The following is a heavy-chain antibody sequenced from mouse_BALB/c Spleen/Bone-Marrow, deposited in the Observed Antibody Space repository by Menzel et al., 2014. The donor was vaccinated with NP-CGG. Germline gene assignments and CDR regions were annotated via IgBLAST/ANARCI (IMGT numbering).Heavy chain of an antibody. CDR2: FYPGSGSI. V-gene: IGHV1-62-2*01. CDR3: ARHEKANYGNYAMDY. J-gene: IGHJ4*01. Sequence: QVHVKQSGAELVKPGASVKLSCKASGYTFTEYIIHWVKQRSGQGLEWIGWFYPGSGSIKYNEKFKDKATLTADKSSSTVYMELSRLTSEDSAVYFCARHEKANYGNYAMDYWGQGTSATVSS. CDR1: GYTFTEYI. D-gene: IGHD1-1*01.